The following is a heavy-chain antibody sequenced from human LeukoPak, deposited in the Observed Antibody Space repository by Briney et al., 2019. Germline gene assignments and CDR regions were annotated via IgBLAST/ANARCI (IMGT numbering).Heavy chain of an antibody. CDR3: ARLVAVAGNWFDP. CDR1: GGSISSGGYY. J-gene: IGHJ5*02. CDR2: IYHSGST. D-gene: IGHD6-19*01. V-gene: IGHV4-30-2*01. Sequence: PSETLSLTCTVSGGSISSGGYYWSWVRQPPGKGREGIGYIYHSGSTYYNPSLKSRVTISVDRSKNQFSLKLSSVTAADTAVYYCARLVAVAGNWFDPWGQGTLVTVSS.